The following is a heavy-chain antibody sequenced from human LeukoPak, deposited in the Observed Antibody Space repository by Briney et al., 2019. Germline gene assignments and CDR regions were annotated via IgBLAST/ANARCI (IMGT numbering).Heavy chain of an antibody. D-gene: IGHD5-24*01. J-gene: IGHJ4*02. CDR2: IYYSGST. CDR1: GGSISSGNYY. CDR3: ARGRDGYNWSSFDY. Sequence: SETLSLTCTVSGGSISSGNYYWSWIRQHPGKGLEWIGHIYYSGSTYYKPSLKSRVAISVDTSKNQFSLKLSSVTAADTAVYYCARGRDGYNWSSFDYWGQGTLVTVSS. V-gene: IGHV4-31*03.